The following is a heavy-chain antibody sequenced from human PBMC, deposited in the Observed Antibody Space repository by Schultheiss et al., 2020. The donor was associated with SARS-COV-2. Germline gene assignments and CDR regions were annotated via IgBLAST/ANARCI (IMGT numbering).Heavy chain of an antibody. Sequence: GGSLRLSCAASGFTFSSFAMNWVRQAPGKGLELVSGISWNSGSIGYADSVKGRFTISRDNAKNSLYLQMNSLRAEDTAVYYCARDSSGQYYYYGMDVWGQGTTVTVSS. J-gene: IGHJ6*02. V-gene: IGHV3-9*01. CDR3: ARDSSGQYYYYGMDV. CDR1: GFTFSSFA. CDR2: ISWNSGSI. D-gene: IGHD2-15*01.